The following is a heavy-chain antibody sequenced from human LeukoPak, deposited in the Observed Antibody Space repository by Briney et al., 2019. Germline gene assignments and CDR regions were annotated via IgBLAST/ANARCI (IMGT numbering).Heavy chain of an antibody. V-gene: IGHV3-23*01. J-gene: IGHJ4*02. CDR2: ISGSGGST. Sequence: GGSLRLSCAASGFTFSSYGLSWVRQAPGKGLEWVSAISGSGGSTYYADSVKGRFTISRDNSKNTLYLQMNSLRAEDTAVYYCAKDRSSYGDYFDYWGQGTLVTVSS. D-gene: IGHD4-17*01. CDR3: AKDRSSYGDYFDY. CDR1: GFTFSSYG.